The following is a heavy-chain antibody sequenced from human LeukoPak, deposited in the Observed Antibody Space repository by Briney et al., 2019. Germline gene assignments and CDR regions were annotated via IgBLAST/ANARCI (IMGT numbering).Heavy chain of an antibody. CDR3: ASYSGRQPAYGWFDP. Sequence: SVKVSCKASGGTFSSYAISWVRQAPGQGLEWMGGIIPIFGTANYAQKFQGRVTITADESTSTAYMGLSSLRSEDTAVYYCASYSGRQPAYGWFDPWGQGTLVTVSS. CDR2: IIPIFGTA. J-gene: IGHJ5*02. V-gene: IGHV1-69*01. CDR1: GGTFSSYA. D-gene: IGHD6-19*01.